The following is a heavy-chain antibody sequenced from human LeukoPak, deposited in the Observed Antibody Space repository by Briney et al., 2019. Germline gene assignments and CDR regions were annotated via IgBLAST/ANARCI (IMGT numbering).Heavy chain of an antibody. J-gene: IGHJ6*02. CDR3: ARPKGSGSYSYYYYGMDV. CDR2: ISSSGSTI. Sequence: GGSLRLSCAASGFTFSDYYMSWIRQAPGKGLEWVSYISSSGSTIYYADSVKGRFTISRDNAKNSLYLQMNSLRAEDTAVYYCARPKGSGSYSYYYYGMDVWGQGTTVTVSS. D-gene: IGHD1-26*01. CDR1: GFTFSDYY. V-gene: IGHV3-11*04.